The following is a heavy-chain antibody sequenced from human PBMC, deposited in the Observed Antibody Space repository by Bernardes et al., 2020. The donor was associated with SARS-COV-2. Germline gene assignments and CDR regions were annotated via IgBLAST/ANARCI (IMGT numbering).Heavy chain of an antibody. CDR1: GFIFRGSW. CDR3: ARVSSTGTSFDD. V-gene: IGHV3-74*01. D-gene: IGHD1-1*01. J-gene: IGHJ4*02. CDR2: INIAGNEM. Sequence: GGSLRLSCAASGFIFRGSWMHWVRQAPGKGLVWVSRINIAGNEMTYADSVKGRFTISRDNAKNMVYLEMNSLRAEDTAVYYCARVSSTGTSFDDWGQGTLVTVAS.